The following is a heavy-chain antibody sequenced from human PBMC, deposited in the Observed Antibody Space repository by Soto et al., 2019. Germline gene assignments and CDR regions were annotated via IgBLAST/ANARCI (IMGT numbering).Heavy chain of an antibody. CDR2: ISYDGSNK. Sequence: VGSLRLSCAASGFTFSSYAMHWVRQAPGKGLEWVAVISYDGSNKYYADSVKGRFTISRDNSKNTLYLQMNSLRAEDTAVYYCARDSSGEQWLVGRGNWFDPWGQGTLVTVSS. CDR1: GFTFSSYA. J-gene: IGHJ5*02. D-gene: IGHD6-19*01. CDR3: ARDSSGEQWLVGRGNWFDP. V-gene: IGHV3-30-3*01.